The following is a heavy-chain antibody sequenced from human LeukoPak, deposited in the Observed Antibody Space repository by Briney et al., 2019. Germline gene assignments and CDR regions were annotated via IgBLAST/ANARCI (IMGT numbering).Heavy chain of an antibody. D-gene: IGHD3-10*02. J-gene: IGHJ6*04. CDR3: AELGITMIGGV. CDR1: GGTFRSYA. CDR2: IIPIFDTA. Sequence: ASVKVSCKASGGTFRSYAINWVRQASGQGLEWMGGIIPIFDTANNAQKFQGRVTITADKSTSTAYMELSSLTSEDTAVYYCAELGITMIGGVWGKGTTVTISS. V-gene: IGHV1-69*06.